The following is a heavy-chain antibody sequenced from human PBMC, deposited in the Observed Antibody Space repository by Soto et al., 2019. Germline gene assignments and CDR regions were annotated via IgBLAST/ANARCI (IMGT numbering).Heavy chain of an antibody. CDR1: GGTFSSYA. J-gene: IGHJ4*02. CDR3: ARERDAHDYGDYYFDY. Sequence: SVKVSCKASGGTFSSYAISWVRQAPGQGLEWMGGIIPIFGTANYAQKFQGRVTITADESTSTAYMELSSLRSEDTAVYYCARERDAHDYGDYYFDYWGQGTLVTVSS. V-gene: IGHV1-69*13. CDR2: IIPIFGTA. D-gene: IGHD4-17*01.